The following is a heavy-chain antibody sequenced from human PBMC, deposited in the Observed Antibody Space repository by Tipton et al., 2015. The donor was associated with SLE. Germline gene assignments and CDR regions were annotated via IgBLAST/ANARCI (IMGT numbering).Heavy chain of an antibody. V-gene: IGHV3-15*01. D-gene: IGHD6-13*01. CDR3: TTDRGHGSSHY. CDR1: GFTFSNAW. J-gene: IGHJ4*02. CDR2: IKSKTDGGTT. Sequence: SLRLSCAASGFTFSNAWMSWVRQAPGKGLEWVGRIKSKTDGGTTGYAAPVKGRFTISRDDSKNTLYLQMNSLKTEDTAVYYCTTDRGHGSSHYWGQGTLVTVSS.